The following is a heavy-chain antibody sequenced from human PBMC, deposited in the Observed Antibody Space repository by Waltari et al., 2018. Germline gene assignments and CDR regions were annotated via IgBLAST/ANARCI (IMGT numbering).Heavy chain of an antibody. CDR1: GCPCRSSG. CDR2: IKEDGSEK. Sequence: EVQLVESGGGGVQPGGALRLSCAVAGCPCRSSGMPWVRQAPGKGVEWVANIKEDGSEKYYVDSGKGRFTISRDNAKNSLSLQMNSLRAEDTAVYYCARVPLMYSSSSRWRNWFDPWGQGTLVTVSS. J-gene: IGHJ5*02. CDR3: ARVPLMYSSSSRWRNWFDP. D-gene: IGHD6-6*01. V-gene: IGHV3-7*03.